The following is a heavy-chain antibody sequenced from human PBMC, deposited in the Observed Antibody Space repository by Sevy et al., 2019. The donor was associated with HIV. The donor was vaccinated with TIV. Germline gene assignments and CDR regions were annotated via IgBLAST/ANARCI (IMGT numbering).Heavy chain of an antibody. J-gene: IGHJ4*02. CDR1: GFTFSTYG. CDR3: AKSYASGNYYNVAKDY. CDR2: ISYDGNSK. D-gene: IGHD3-10*01. Sequence: GGSLRLSCAASGFTFSTYGMHWVRQAPGKGLEWVAVISYDGNSKDYADSVKGRLTISRDNSKNTLYLQRNSLRAEDTAVYYCAKSYASGNYYNVAKDYWGQGTLVTVSS. V-gene: IGHV3-30*18.